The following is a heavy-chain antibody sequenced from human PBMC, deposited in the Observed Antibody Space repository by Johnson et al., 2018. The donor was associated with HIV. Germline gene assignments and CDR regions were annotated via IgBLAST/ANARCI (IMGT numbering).Heavy chain of an antibody. CDR1: GFTFSSYA. CDR3: ARVRPYNWNDVHAFDI. J-gene: IGHJ3*02. V-gene: IGHV3-64*01. D-gene: IGHD1-20*01. Sequence: VQLVESGGGLVQPGGSLRLSCAASGFTFSSYAMHWVRQDPGKGLEYVSAISSNGGSTYYANSVKGRFTISRDNSKNTLYLQMGSLRAEDMAVYYCARVRPYNWNDVHAFDIWGQGTMVTVSS. CDR2: ISSNGGST.